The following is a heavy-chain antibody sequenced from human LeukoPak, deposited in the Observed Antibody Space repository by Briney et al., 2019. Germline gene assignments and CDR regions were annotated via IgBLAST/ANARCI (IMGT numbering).Heavy chain of an antibody. J-gene: IGHJ3*02. Sequence: SETLSLTCAVYGGSCSGYYWSWIRQPPGKGLEWIGEINHSGSTNYNPSLKRRVTISVDTSKNQFSLKLSSVTAADTAVYYCARNAWRNAFDIWGQGTMVTVSS. CDR2: INHSGST. D-gene: IGHD3-3*01. CDR1: GGSCSGYY. CDR3: ARNAWRNAFDI. V-gene: IGHV4-34*01.